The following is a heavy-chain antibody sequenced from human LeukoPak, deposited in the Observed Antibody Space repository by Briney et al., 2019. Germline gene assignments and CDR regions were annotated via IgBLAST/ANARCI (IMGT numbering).Heavy chain of an antibody. V-gene: IGHV3-66*02. CDR2: IYSGGST. J-gene: IGHJ4*02. CDR3: TLLRYFPSDY. D-gene: IGHD3-22*01. Sequence: GGSLRLSCAASGFTVSSNYMNWVRQAPGKGLEWVSVIYSGGSTYYADSVKGRFTISRDNSKNTLYLQMNSLRAEDTAVYYCTLLRYFPSDYWGQGTLVTVSS. CDR1: GFTVSSNY.